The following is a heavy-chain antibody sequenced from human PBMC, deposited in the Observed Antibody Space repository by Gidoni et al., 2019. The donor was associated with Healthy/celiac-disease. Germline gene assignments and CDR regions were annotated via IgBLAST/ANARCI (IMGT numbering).Heavy chain of an antibody. CDR3: ARVGLRSRAPIDY. D-gene: IGHD4-17*01. V-gene: IGHV4-34*01. J-gene: IGHJ4*02. Sequence: QVQLQQWGAGLLKPSETLSLLCAVYGGSFSGYYWSWIRQPPGKGLEWIGEINHSGSTNYNPSLKSRVTITVDTSKNQFSLKLSSVTAADTAVYYCARVGLRSRAPIDYWGQGTLVTVSS. CDR1: GGSFSGYY. CDR2: INHSGST.